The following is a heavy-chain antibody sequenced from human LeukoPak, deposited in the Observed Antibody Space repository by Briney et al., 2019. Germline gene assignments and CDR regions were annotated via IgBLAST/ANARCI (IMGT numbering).Heavy chain of an antibody. CDR2: IYYSGIT. CDR3: ARRPSGDILTGFSYYYYYMDV. D-gene: IGHD3-9*01. CDR1: GGSISSYY. J-gene: IGHJ6*03. V-gene: IGHV4-59*01. Sequence: SETLSLTCTVSGGSISSYYWSWIRQPPGKGLEWVGYIYYSGITNYNPSLKSRVTISIDTSKNHFSLQLSSVTAADTAVYYCARRPSGDILTGFSYYYYYMDVWGKGTTVTISS.